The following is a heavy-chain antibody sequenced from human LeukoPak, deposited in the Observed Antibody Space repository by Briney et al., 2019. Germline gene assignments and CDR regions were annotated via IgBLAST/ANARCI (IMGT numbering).Heavy chain of an antibody. V-gene: IGHV4-39*07. D-gene: IGHD6-13*01. CDR3: ARGGIAAAGTFDY. Sequence: PSETLSLTCTVSGGSISSSNYYWGWIRQPPGKGLEWIGNIYHSGSTYYNPSLKSRVSISIDTSKNQFSLKLSSVTAADTAVYYCARGGIAAAGTFDYWGQGTLVTVSS. J-gene: IGHJ4*02. CDR2: IYHSGST. CDR1: GGSISSSNYY.